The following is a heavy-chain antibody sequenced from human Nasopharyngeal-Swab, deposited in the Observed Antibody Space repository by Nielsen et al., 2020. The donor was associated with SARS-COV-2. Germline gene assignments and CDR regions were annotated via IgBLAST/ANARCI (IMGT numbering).Heavy chain of an antibody. Sequence: SCAASGCIFSSDGMHWVRQDPGEGLGWVSVKSYDESNKYYADSVKGRFTISRDNSKNTLYLQMNSLRAEDTAVYYCAKAVDYGDYSAHYCMDVWGQGTTVTVSS. V-gene: IGHV3-30*18. D-gene: IGHD4-17*01. J-gene: IGHJ6*02. CDR2: KSYDESNK. CDR1: GCIFSSDG. CDR3: AKAVDYGDYSAHYCMDV.